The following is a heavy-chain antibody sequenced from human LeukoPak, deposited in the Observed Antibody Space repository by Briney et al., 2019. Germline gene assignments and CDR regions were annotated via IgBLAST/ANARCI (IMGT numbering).Heavy chain of an antibody. Sequence: GGSLRLSRAASGFTFSSYAMSWVRQAPGKGLEWVSAISGSDGSTYYADSVKGRFTISRDNSNNTLYLQMNSLRAEDTAVYYCAKNPVPVGSDYWGQGTLVTVSS. V-gene: IGHV3-23*01. D-gene: IGHD1-1*01. CDR1: GFTFSSYA. CDR2: ISGSDGST. CDR3: AKNPVPVGSDY. J-gene: IGHJ4*02.